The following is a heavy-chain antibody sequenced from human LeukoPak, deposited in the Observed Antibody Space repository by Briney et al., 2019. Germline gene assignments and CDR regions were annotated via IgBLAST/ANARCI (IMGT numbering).Heavy chain of an antibody. V-gene: IGHV3-15*01. CDR1: GFTFSSYA. J-gene: IGHJ4*02. CDR3: TPYYYDTLGY. D-gene: IGHD3-22*01. Sequence: PGGSLRLSCAASGFTFSSYAMSWVRQAPGKGLEWVGRIKSKTDGGTADYAAPVKGRFTISRDDSKNTLYLQMNSLKTEDTAVYYCTPYYYDTLGYWGQGTLVTVSS. CDR2: IKSKTDGGTA.